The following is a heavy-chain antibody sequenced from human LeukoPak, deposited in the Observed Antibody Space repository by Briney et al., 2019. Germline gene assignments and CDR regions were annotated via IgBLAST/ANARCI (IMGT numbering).Heavy chain of an antibody. CDR1: GGSISSYY. J-gene: IGHJ4*02. Sequence: SETLSLICTVSGGSISSYYWSWIRQPAGRGLEWIGRMYSSGTTNFNPSLQSRVTISVDTSKTQFSLRLGSVTAADTAVYFCASNIPTPTTSPPLGYWGQGTLVTVSS. CDR2: MYSSGTT. CDR3: ASNIPTPTTSPPLGY. D-gene: IGHD1-1*01. V-gene: IGHV4-4*07.